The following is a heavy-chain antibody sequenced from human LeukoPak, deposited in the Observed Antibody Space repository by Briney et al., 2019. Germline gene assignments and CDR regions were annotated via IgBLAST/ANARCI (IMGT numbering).Heavy chain of an antibody. Sequence: GGSLRLSCAASGFTFSSYGMHWVRQAPGKGLEWVAVIWYDGSNKYYADSVKGRSTISRDNSKNTLYLQMNSLRAEDTAVYYCARFLYYYGSEREDYWGQGTLVTVSS. CDR2: IWYDGSNK. CDR3: ARFLYYYGSEREDY. V-gene: IGHV3-33*01. J-gene: IGHJ4*02. D-gene: IGHD3-10*01. CDR1: GFTFSSYG.